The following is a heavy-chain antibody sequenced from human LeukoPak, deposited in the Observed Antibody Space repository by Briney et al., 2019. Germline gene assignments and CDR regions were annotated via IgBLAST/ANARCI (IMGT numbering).Heavy chain of an antibody. V-gene: IGHV3-7*01. J-gene: IGHJ6*02. CDR3: AKDIAAAGTDYYGMDV. CDR1: GFTFSSHW. D-gene: IGHD6-13*01. Sequence: PGGSLRLSCAASGFTFSSHWMSWVRQAPGKGLEWVANIKQDGSEKYYVDSVKGRFTISRDNAKNLLYLQMNSLRDEDMAVYYCAKDIAAAGTDYYGMDVWGQGTTVTVSS. CDR2: IKQDGSEK.